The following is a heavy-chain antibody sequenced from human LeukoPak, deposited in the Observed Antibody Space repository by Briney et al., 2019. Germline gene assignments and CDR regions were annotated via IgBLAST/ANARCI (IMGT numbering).Heavy chain of an antibody. CDR2: MNPNSGNT. J-gene: IGHJ6*03. CDR1: GYTFTSYD. CDR3: ASAPKVSEYYYYYYMDV. D-gene: IGHD2-8*01. V-gene: IGHV1-8*01. Sequence: GASVKVSCKASGYTFTSYDINWVRQATGQGLEWMGWMNPNSGNTGYAQKFQGRVTMTRNTSISTAYMELSSLRSEDTAVYYCASAPKVSEYYYYYYMDVWGKGTTVTVSS.